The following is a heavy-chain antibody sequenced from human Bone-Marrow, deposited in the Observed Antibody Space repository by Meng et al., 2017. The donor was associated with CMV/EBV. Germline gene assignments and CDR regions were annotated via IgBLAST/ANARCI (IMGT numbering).Heavy chain of an antibody. V-gene: IGHV4-39*01. J-gene: IGHJ6*02. CDR1: GGSISSSSYY. Sequence: SETLSLTCTVSGGSISSSSYYWGWIRQPPGKGLEWIGSIYSSGSTYYNPSLKSRVTISVDTSKNQFSLKLSSVTAADTAVYYCARPSPPAESSTLYYYYGMDVWGQGTTVTVSS. CDR2: IYSSGST. CDR3: ARPSPPAESSTLYYYYGMDV. D-gene: IGHD6-13*01.